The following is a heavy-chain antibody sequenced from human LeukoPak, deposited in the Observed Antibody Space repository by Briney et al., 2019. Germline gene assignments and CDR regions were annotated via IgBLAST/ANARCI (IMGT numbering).Heavy chain of an antibody. CDR2: IIPIFGTA. CDR1: GYTFTSYA. CDR3: ARESYYYDSSGYYPWYFDY. D-gene: IGHD3-22*01. Sequence: SVKVSCKASGYTFTSYAISWVRQAPGQGLEWMGGIIPIFGTANYAQKFQGRVTITADESTSTAYMELSSLRSEDTAVYYCARESYYYDSSGYYPWYFDYWGQGTLVTVSS. J-gene: IGHJ4*02. V-gene: IGHV1-69*13.